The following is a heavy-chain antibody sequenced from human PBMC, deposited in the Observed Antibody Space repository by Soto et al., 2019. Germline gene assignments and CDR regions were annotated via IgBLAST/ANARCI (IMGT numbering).Heavy chain of an antibody. CDR1: GASINSGGFY. V-gene: IGHV4-31*03. D-gene: IGHD4-4*01. CDR3: ARVPITTTADFT. Sequence: QVQLQESGPGLVRPSQTLALTCTVSGASINSGGFYWTWIRQHPEKGLEWIGYIHYSGSTYYNPSLKSRLTVSLDTSENQFSLTLRSLTAADTAVYYCARVPITTTADFTWGQGALVTVSS. CDR2: IHYSGST. J-gene: IGHJ5*02.